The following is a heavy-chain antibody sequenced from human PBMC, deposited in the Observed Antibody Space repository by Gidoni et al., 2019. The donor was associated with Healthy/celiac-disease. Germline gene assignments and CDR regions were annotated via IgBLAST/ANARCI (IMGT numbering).Heavy chain of an antibody. Sequence: QLQLQESGPGLVKPSETLSLTCTVSGGSISSSSYYWGWIRQPPGKGLEWIGSIYYSGGTYYNPSLKSRVTISVDTSKNQFSLKLSSVTAADTAVYYCARSSGWLDDAFDIWGQGTMVTVSS. J-gene: IGHJ3*02. CDR2: IYYSGGT. V-gene: IGHV4-39*01. D-gene: IGHD6-19*01. CDR3: ARSSGWLDDAFDI. CDR1: GGSISSSSYY.